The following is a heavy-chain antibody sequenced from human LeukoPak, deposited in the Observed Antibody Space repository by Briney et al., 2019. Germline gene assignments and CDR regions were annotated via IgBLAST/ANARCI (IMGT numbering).Heavy chain of an antibody. CDR3: AREDRYCSSTSCYTWDY. CDR1: GASISSSNYF. D-gene: IGHD2-2*02. J-gene: IGHJ4*02. CDR2: IYFRGSI. V-gene: IGHV4-39*07. Sequence: SETLSLTCTVSGASISSSNYFWAWIRQSPGKGLEWIGSIYFRGSISSSPSLKSRVTISIDASKNQFSLKLTSVTAADTAVYYCAREDRYCSSTSCYTWDYWRQGTLVAV.